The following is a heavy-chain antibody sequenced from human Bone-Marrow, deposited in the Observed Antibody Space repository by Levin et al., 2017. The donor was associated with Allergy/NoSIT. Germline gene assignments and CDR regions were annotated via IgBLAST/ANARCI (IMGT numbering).Heavy chain of an antibody. J-gene: IGHJ4*02. Sequence: LSLTCADSAFTFSTYAMSWVRQAPGKGLEWVSSISGSGANTYYADSVKGRFTISRDYSNNTLYLQMNSLRAEDTAVYYCAKDYSGTYAGFNYWGQGTLVTVSS. D-gene: IGHD1-26*01. V-gene: IGHV3-23*01. CDR2: ISGSGANT. CDR3: AKDYSGTYAGFNY. CDR1: AFTFSTYA.